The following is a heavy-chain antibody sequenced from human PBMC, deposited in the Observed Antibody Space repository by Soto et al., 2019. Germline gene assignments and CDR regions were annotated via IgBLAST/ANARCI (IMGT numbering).Heavy chain of an antibody. Sequence: ASVKVSCKAPGDTFTSYYLNWVRQAPGQGLEWMGVINPQGGSTKYAQKFQGRSTMTRDTSRSTVYMELRRLRSEDTAIYYCARSSGGNFGIIIEGSNWFDPWG. CDR3: ARSSGGNFGIIIEGSNWFDP. CDR2: INPQGGST. J-gene: IGHJ5*02. CDR1: GDTFTSYY. D-gene: IGHD3-3*01. V-gene: IGHV1-46*01.